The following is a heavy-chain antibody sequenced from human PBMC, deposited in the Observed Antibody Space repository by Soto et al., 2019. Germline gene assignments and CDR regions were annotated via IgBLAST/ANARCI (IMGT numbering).Heavy chain of an antibody. CDR1: GFTVSNNY. J-gene: IGHJ6*03. D-gene: IGHD6-13*01. CDR2: IYSGGST. Sequence: GLSLRLSCAAFGFTVSNNYMSWVRQAQGKGLEWVSVIYSGGSTYYADSVKGRFTISRHNSKNTLYLQMNSLRAEDTAVYYCARERSSWYYYYYMDVWGKGTTVTVSS. V-gene: IGHV3-53*04. CDR3: ARERSSWYYYYYMDV.